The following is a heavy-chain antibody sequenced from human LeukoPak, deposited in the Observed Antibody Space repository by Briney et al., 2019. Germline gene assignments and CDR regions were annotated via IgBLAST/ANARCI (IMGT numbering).Heavy chain of an antibody. J-gene: IGHJ6*02. Sequence: SVKVSCKASGGSFIRNAISWVRQAPGQGLEWMGRFIPILGIATYAQKFQGRVTITADRSTSTAYMELSSLRSEDTAVYYCARIQAVGVPVAIDAYYSYGMDVWGQGTAVTVSS. D-gene: IGHD2-2*02. V-gene: IGHV1-69*04. CDR1: GGSFIRNA. CDR3: ARIQAVGVPVAIDAYYSYGMDV. CDR2: FIPILGIA.